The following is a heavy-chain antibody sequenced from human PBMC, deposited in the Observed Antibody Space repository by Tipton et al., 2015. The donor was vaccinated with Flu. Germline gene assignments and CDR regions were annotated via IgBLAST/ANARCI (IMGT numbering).Heavy chain of an antibody. CDR3: AKVPVVVVAATLFDY. CDR1: GFTFSSYA. V-gene: IGHV3-23*01. Sequence: SLRLSCAASGFTFSSYAMSWVRQAPGKGLEWVSAISGSGGSTYYADSVKGRFTIPRDNSKNTLYLQMNSLRAEDTAVHYCAKVPVVVVAATLFDYWGQGTLVTVSS. D-gene: IGHD2-15*01. CDR2: ISGSGGST. J-gene: IGHJ4*02.